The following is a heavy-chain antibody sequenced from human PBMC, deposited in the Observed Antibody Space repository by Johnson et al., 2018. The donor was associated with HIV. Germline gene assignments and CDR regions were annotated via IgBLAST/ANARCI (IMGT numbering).Heavy chain of an antibody. Sequence: QVQLVESGGGVVQPGRSLRLSCAASGFTFSSYGMHWVRQAPGKGLEWVAVIWYDGSNKYYADSVKGRFTISRDNSKNTLYLQMNSLRAEDTAVYYGARDWEQQQPGAFDIWGQGTRVTVSS. CDR2: IWYDGSNK. J-gene: IGHJ3*02. V-gene: IGHV3-33*01. D-gene: IGHD6-13*01. CDR1: GFTFSSYG. CDR3: ARDWEQQQPGAFDI.